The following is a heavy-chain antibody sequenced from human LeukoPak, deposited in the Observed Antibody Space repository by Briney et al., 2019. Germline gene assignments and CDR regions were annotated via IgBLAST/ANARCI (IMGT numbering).Heavy chain of an antibody. CDR3: ARDGEMATIYFDY. D-gene: IGHD5-24*01. V-gene: IGHV1-69*04. CDR1: GGTFSSYA. J-gene: IGHJ4*02. Sequence: SVKVSCKASGGTFSSYALSWVRQAPGQGLEWMGTIIPIVGIANYAQKFQGRATITADKSTSTAYMELSSLRSEDTAVYYCARDGEMATIYFDYWGQGTLVSVSS. CDR2: IIPIVGIA.